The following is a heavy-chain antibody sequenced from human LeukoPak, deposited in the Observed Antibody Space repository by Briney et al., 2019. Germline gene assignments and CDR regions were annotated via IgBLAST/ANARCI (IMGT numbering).Heavy chain of an antibody. CDR3: TSDGGWYFNY. Sequence: ASVKVSCKASGYTFTDYFMHWVRQAPGQGLEWMGWINPNSGGTNYAQNFQGRVTVTRDTSISTAYMELSGLRSDDTAVYYCTSDGGWYFNYWGQGSLVTASS. V-gene: IGHV1-2*02. D-gene: IGHD6-19*01. J-gene: IGHJ4*02. CDR2: INPNSGGT. CDR1: GYTFTDYF.